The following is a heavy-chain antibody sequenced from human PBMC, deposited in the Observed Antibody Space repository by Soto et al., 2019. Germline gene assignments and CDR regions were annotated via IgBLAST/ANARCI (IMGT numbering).Heavy chain of an antibody. D-gene: IGHD6-19*01. J-gene: IGHJ4*02. CDR3: ARDLGWAFDS. CDR1: GFTFSTFS. V-gene: IGHV3-48*02. CDR2: IRGGGRPI. Sequence: EVQLVESGGGSVQPGGSLRLSCAASGFTFSTFSMNWVRQAPGRGLEWISYIRGGGRPISYADSVKGRFTISRDNAKNSLYLQMVSLTDEDTAVYYCARDLGWAFDSWGQGTMVTVSS.